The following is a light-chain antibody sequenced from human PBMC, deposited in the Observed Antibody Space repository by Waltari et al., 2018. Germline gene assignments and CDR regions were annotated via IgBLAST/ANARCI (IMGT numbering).Light chain of an antibody. J-gene: IGKJ4*01. V-gene: IGKV4-1*01. CDR2: WAS. CDR3: HQYYSIPLT. CDR1: QSLLYSSNNKNY. Sequence: DIVMTQSPDSLAVSVGETATITCKSSQSLLYSSNNKNYLAWYQKKPGQPPKVLIYWASNRASGVPDRISGSGSGTEFTLTISSLQTEDVAVYYCHQYYSIPLTFGGGTKVEIK.